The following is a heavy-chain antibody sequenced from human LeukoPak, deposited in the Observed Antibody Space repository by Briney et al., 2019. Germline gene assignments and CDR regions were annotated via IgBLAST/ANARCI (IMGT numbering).Heavy chain of an antibody. CDR2: INPNSGGT. CDR3: ASLGDHYYDSSGYHFDY. V-gene: IGHV1-2*06. Sequence: GASVKVSCKASGYTFTGYYMHWVRQAPGQGLEWMGRINPNSGGTNYAQKFQGRVTMTRDTSISTAYMELSRLRSDDTAAYYCASLGDHYYDSSGYHFDYWGQGTLVTVSS. D-gene: IGHD3-22*01. CDR1: GYTFTGYY. J-gene: IGHJ4*02.